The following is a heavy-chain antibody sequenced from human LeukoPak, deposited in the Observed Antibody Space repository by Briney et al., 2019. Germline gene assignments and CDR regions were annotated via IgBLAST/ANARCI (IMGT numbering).Heavy chain of an antibody. V-gene: IGHV4-59*08. D-gene: IGHD1-26*01. CDR1: GGPIRSYY. J-gene: IGHJ5*02. CDR3: ARMLGATGWFDP. CDR2: IHYSEST. Sequence: PSEILSLTCTVSGGPIRSYYWSWMRQPPGKGLEWIGNIHYSESTNFNPSLKSRVAIAVDTSKNQFSLKLISVTAADTAVYYCARMLGATGWFDPWGQGTLVTVSS.